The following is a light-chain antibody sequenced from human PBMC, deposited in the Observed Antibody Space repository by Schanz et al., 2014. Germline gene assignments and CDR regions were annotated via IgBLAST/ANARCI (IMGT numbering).Light chain of an antibody. Sequence: SYELTQPPSVSVAPGKTARITCGGNNIGGRSVHWYQQKPGQAPVLVVHDDSDRPSGIPERFSGSNSGNTATLTISRIEAGDEADYYCQVWDSSSDHPGGVFGGGTKVTVL. CDR2: DDS. J-gene: IGLJ3*02. CDR3: QVWDSSSDHPGGV. V-gene: IGLV3-21*03. CDR1: NIGGRS.